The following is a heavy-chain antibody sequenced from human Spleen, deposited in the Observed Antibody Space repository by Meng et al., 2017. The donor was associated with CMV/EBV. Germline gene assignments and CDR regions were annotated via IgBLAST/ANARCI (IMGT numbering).Heavy chain of an antibody. CDR2: ISDRGNYI. Sequence: GESLKISCAASGFTFRSYAMNWVRRAPGKGLEWVSSISDRGNYIYSADSVKGRFTISRDNAKNSLSLQMNGLRDEDTAVYYCARDQAVAGGAIDYWGQGTLVTVSS. D-gene: IGHD6-19*01. CDR3: ARDQAVAGGAIDY. V-gene: IGHV3-21*06. J-gene: IGHJ4*02. CDR1: GFTFRSYA.